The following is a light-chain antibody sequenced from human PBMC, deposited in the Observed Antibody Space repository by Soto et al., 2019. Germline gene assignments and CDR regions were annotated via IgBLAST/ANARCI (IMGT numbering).Light chain of an antibody. Sequence: DIQMTQSPSSLSASIGDRVTITCRASQNIRTYLNWYQHKPGKAPKLLISAASSLQGGVPSTFSGSGSGTDFSLTVTSLQPEDFATYYCQQSYNTPVTFGQGTKVDIK. V-gene: IGKV1-39*01. CDR2: AAS. CDR3: QQSYNTPVT. J-gene: IGKJ1*01. CDR1: QNIRTY.